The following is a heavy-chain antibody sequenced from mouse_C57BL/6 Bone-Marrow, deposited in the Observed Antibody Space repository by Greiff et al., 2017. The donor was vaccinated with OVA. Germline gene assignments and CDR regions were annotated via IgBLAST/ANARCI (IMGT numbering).Heavy chain of an antibody. CDR1: GYTFTDYY. V-gene: IGHV1-26*01. CDR2: INPNNGGT. J-gene: IGHJ2*01. D-gene: IGHD2-14*01. CDR3: ARWRYPHFDY. Sequence: VQLQQSGPELVKPGASVKISCKASGYTFTDYYMNWVKQSHGKSLEWIGDINPNNGGTSYNQKFKGKATLTVDKSSSTAYMELRSLTSEDSAVYYCARWRYPHFDYWGQGTTLTVSS.